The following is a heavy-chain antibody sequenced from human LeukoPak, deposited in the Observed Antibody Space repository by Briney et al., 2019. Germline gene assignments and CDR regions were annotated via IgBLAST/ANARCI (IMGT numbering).Heavy chain of an antibody. D-gene: IGHD4-11*01. J-gene: IGHJ3*02. CDR2: ISGGGTTI. CDR3: ATETENSNYDAFDI. CDR1: GFTFSSYE. Sequence: PGGSLRLSCAASGFTFSSYEMNWVRQAPGKGLEWVSYISGGGTTIFYADSVKGRFTISRDNAKNSLYLHMNSLSAEDTALYFCATETENSNYDAFDIWGQGTLVTVSP. V-gene: IGHV3-48*03.